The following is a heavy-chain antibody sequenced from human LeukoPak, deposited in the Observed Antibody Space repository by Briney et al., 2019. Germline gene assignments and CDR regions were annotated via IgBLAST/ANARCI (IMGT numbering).Heavy chain of an antibody. Sequence: GGSLRLSCAASGFTFSSYAMSWVRQAPEKGLEWVSIISVDGVTTFYADSVKGRFAISRDNSKNTLYLQMNSLRADDTAVYYCAKGKGDSSYSAVDYWGQGTLVTVSS. D-gene: IGHD2-15*01. CDR2: ISVDGVTT. CDR1: GFTFSSYA. J-gene: IGHJ4*02. V-gene: IGHV3-23*01. CDR3: AKGKGDSSYSAVDY.